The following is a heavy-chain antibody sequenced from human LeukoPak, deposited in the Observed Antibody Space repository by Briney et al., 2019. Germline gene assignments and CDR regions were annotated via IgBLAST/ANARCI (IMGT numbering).Heavy chain of an antibody. V-gene: IGHV3-21*01. CDR1: GFTFSSYS. Sequence: PGGSLRLSCAASGFTFSSYSMNWVRQAPGKGLEWVSSISSSSSYIYYADSVKGRFTISRDNAKNSLYLQMNSLRAEDTAVYYCARATRLSIAAAYYFDYWGQGTLVTVSS. CDR3: ARATRLSIAAAYYFDY. CDR2: ISSSSSYI. D-gene: IGHD6-13*01. J-gene: IGHJ4*02.